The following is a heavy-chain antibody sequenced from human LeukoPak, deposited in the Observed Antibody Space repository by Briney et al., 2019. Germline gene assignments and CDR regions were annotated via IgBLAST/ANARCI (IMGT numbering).Heavy chain of an antibody. J-gene: IGHJ2*01. Sequence: TASETLSLTCTVSGGSISNYYWSWIRQPPGKGLEWLGYIYYSGSTSYNPSLKSRVTISVDTSKNQFSLKLNSVTAADTAVYYCARGPAPWYFDLWGRGTLVTVSS. CDR1: GGSISNYY. CDR2: IYYSGST. D-gene: IGHD2-2*01. CDR3: ARGPAPWYFDL. V-gene: IGHV4-59*01.